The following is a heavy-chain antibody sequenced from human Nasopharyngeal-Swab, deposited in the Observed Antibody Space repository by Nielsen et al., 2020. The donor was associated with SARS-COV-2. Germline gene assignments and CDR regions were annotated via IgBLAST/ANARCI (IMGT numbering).Heavy chain of an antibody. CDR3: ARKPYYYGSGTTFDY. J-gene: IGHJ4*02. Sequence: PGKGLEWIGYIYYSGSTYYNPSLKSRVTISVDTSKNQFSLKLGSVTAADTAVYYCARKPYYYGSGTTFDYWGQGTLVTVSS. V-gene: IGHV4-31*02. D-gene: IGHD3-10*01. CDR2: IYYSGST.